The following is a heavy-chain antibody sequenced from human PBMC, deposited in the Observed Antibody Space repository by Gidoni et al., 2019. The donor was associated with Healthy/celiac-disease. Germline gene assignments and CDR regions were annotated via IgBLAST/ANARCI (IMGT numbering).Heavy chain of an antibody. V-gene: IGHV4-61*02. J-gene: IGHJ5*02. CDR2: IYTSGST. CDR1: VGSISSGSYY. CDR3: ARDKAARPVT. Sequence: QVQLQESGPGLVKPSQTLSLTCTVSVGSISSGSYYWSWIRQPAGKGLEWIGRIYTSGSTNYNPSLKSRVTISVDTSKNQFSLKLSSVTAADTAVYYCARDKAARPVTWGQGTLVTVSS. D-gene: IGHD6-6*01.